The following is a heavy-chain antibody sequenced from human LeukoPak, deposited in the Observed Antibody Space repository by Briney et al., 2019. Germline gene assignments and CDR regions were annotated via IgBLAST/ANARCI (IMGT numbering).Heavy chain of an antibody. CDR3: AKDIFPVTNPTYYYYGMDV. D-gene: IGHD4-23*01. CDR1: GFTFDDYA. CDR2: ISWNSGSI. V-gene: IGHV3-9*01. Sequence: GGSLRLSCAASGFTFDDYAMHWVRQAPGKGLEWVSGISWNSGSIGYADSVKGRFTISRDNAKNSLYLQMNSLRAEDTALYHCAKDIFPVTNPTYYYYGMDVWGQGTTVTVSS. J-gene: IGHJ6*02.